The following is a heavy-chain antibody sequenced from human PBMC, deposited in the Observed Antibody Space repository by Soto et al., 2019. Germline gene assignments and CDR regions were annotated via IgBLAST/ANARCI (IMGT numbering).Heavy chain of an antibody. Sequence: QVQLQESGPGLVKSSQTLSLTCTVSGGSISSDGNYWSWIGQHPGKGLEWIGYIYYSGSTYYNPSLKSRVTISVDTSKNQFSLKLNSVTAADTAVYYCARARMVRGIIYYYGMDVWGQGTTVTVSS. V-gene: IGHV4-31*03. J-gene: IGHJ6*02. CDR3: ARARMVRGIIYYYGMDV. CDR1: GGSISSDGNY. CDR2: IYYSGST. D-gene: IGHD3-10*01.